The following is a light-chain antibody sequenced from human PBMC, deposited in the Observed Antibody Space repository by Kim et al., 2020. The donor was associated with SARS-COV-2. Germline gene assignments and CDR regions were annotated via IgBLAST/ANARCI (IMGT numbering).Light chain of an antibody. CDR2: GNS. J-gene: IGLJ2*01. CDR1: SSNIGAVYD. V-gene: IGLV1-40*01. Sequence: VTISCTGRSSNIGAVYDVHWYQQLPGTAPKLLIYGNSNRPSGVPDRFSGSKSGTSASLAITGLQAEDEADYYCQSYDSSLSGPVVFGGGTQLTVL. CDR3: QSYDSSLSGPVV.